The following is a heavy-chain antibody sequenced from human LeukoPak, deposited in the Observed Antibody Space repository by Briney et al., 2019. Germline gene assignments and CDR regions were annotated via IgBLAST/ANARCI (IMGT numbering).Heavy chain of an antibody. CDR3: ARDRSVTNGGFDY. J-gene: IGHJ4*02. V-gene: IGHV3-74*01. CDR1: GFTFSHYW. D-gene: IGHD2-8*01. Sequence: GGTLRLSCAASGFTFSHYWMHWVRQAPGKGLVWVSRINTDGSDTVYADSVKGRFTISRDNAKNTLYLQMNSLRAEDTAVYYCARDRSVTNGGFDYWGQGTLVTVSS. CDR2: INTDGSDT.